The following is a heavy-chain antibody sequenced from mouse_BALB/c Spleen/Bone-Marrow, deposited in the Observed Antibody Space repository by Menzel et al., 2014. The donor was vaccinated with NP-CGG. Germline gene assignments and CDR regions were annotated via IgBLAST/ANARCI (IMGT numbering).Heavy chain of an antibody. CDR2: IRCYNGAT. CDR3: ARSEGIYYCGSSCALDC. V-gene: IGHV1S34*01. D-gene: IGHD1-1*01. Sequence: LVKTGASVKISFKASDYSFTDYYMHWVKQTHGKSLEWIGYIRCYNGATSYNQKFKGKATFTVDTSSSTAYMQFSSLTSEASAVYYCARSEGIYYCGSSCALDCWGPGTSVTVSS. CDR1: DYSFTDYY. J-gene: IGHJ4*01.